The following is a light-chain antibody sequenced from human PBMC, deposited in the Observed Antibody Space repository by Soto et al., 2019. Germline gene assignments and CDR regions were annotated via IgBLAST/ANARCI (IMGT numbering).Light chain of an antibody. CDR3: QQYYTNALT. V-gene: IGKV4-1*01. J-gene: IGKJ4*01. CDR1: QSVLYSSNNKNY. Sequence: DIVLTQSPDSLAVSLGERATINGKSSQSVLYSSNNKNYLDWYQQKPGQPPKLLIYWASTRESGVPDRFSGSGSGTDFTRTISSLQAEDVAVYYCQQYYTNALTFGGGTKVGVK. CDR2: WAS.